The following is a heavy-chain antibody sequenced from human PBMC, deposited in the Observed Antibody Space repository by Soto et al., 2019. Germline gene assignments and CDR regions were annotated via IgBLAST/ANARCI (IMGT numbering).Heavy chain of an antibody. D-gene: IGHD4-17*01. CDR3: ARDLGTVNDAFDS. CDR1: GGSISSAGYY. V-gene: IGHV4-31*03. CDR2: IYYSGST. Sequence: QVQLQESGPGPVKPSQTLSLTCTVSGGSISSAGYYWSWIRQHPGKCLEWIGYIYYSGSTYYNPSLKSRLTISVDTCKNQFSLKLSSVTAADTAVYYCARDLGTVNDAFDSWGQGTMFTVSS. J-gene: IGHJ3*02.